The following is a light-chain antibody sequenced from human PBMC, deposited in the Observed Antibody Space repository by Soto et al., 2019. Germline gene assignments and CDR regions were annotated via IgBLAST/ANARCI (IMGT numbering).Light chain of an antibody. V-gene: IGLV1-47*02. CDR3: AAWDDNLTAYV. J-gene: IGLJ1*01. CDR2: LGD. Sequence: QSVLTQPPSASSTPGQTVTISCSGSTSNIGTFYVYWYQHLPGTAPKLLIYLGDQRASGVSDRFSGSKSGTSASLAINGLRSDDEADYYCAAWDDNLTAYVFGSGTKRTVL. CDR1: TSNIGTFY.